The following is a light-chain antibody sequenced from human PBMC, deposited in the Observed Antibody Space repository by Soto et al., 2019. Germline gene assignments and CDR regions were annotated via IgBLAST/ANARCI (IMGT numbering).Light chain of an antibody. J-gene: IGLJ1*01. CDR1: SSDIGDYNY. CDR3: CSYTRSGTLI. V-gene: IGLV2-14*01. Sequence: QSVLTQPASVSGSPGQSITISCVGTSSDIGDYNYVSWYQQHPGKVPKVIIYDVSNRPSGVSYRFSGTKSGNTASLTVSGLQAEDEADDYCCSYTRSGTLIFGTGTKLTVL. CDR2: DVS.